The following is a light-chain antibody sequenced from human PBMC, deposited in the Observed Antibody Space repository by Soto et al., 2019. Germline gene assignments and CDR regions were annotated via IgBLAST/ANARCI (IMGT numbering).Light chain of an antibody. Sequence: QSVLTQPPSASGTPGQRVTISCSGSSSNIGSNYVSWYQQYPGKAPKLLIYQVTSRASGVSHRFSGSKSGNTAALTISGLQPEDEAEYYCNSYSSTSFYVFGTGTKVTVL. J-gene: IGLJ1*01. CDR3: NSYSSTSFYV. CDR1: SSNIGSNY. CDR2: QVT. V-gene: IGLV2-14*01.